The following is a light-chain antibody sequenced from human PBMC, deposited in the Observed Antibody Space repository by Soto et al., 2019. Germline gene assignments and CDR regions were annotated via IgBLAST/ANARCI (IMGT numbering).Light chain of an antibody. CDR1: NNDVGSYNR. J-gene: IGLJ1*01. V-gene: IGLV2-18*02. CDR3: CSYTSSTHYV. Sequence: SPPPQPPPLSAAPGPSATPSLPGNNNDVGSYNRVSWYQQPPGSAPKLIIYEVTNRPSGVPDRFSGSKSGNTASLTISGLQAEDEGAYYCCSYTSSTHYVFGTGTKVTVL. CDR2: EVT.